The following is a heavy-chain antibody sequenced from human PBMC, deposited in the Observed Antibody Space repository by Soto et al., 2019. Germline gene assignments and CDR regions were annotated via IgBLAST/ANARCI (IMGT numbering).Heavy chain of an antibody. J-gene: IGHJ6*02. CDR1: GYTFTGYY. V-gene: IGHV1-2*04. Sequence: GASVKVSCKASGYTFTGYYMHWVRQAPGQGLEWMGWVNPNSGGTNYAQKFQGWVTMTRDTSISTAYMELSRLRSDDTAVYYCARAATVNADYGMDVWGQGTTVTVSS. CDR3: ARAATVNADYGMDV. D-gene: IGHD5-12*01. CDR2: VNPNSGGT.